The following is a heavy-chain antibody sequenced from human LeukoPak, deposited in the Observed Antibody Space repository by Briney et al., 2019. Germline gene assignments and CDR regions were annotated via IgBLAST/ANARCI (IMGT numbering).Heavy chain of an antibody. J-gene: IGHJ5*02. D-gene: IGHD3-16*01. Sequence: SETLSLTCNVSGGSITFGSYYWNWIRQPAGKTLEWIGRAYVTGITNYNPSLKSRVTISPDKARNQVSLMLTSVTAADTAVYYCARERGMRELRTWFDPWGQGSLVTVST. CDR2: AYVTGIT. V-gene: IGHV4-61*02. CDR3: ARERGMRELRTWFDP. CDR1: GGSITFGSYY.